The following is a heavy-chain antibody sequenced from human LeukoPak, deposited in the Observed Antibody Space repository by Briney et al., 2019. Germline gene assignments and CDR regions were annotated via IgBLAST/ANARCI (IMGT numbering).Heavy chain of an antibody. V-gene: IGHV4-30-2*01. CDR3: AREEAVAGSDAFDI. Sequence: SQTLSLTCTVSGGSISSGGYYWSWLRQPPGKGLEWIGYIYHSGSTYYNPSLKSRVTISVDRSKNQFSLKLSSVTAADTAVYYCAREEAVAGSDAFDIWGQGTMVTVSS. D-gene: IGHD6-19*01. CDR1: GGSISSGGYY. J-gene: IGHJ3*02. CDR2: IYHSGST.